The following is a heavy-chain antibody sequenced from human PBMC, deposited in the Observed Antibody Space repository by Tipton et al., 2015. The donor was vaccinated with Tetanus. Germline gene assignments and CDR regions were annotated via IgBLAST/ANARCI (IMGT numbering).Heavy chain of an antibody. Sequence: TLSLTCTVSGDSMTRYYWSWIRQPPGKGLEWISYIFASGSTNYNPALRSRVTISMDRSENQISLKMTSVTAADTAVCYCAGVTAQRTELYFEHWGQGTQVTVSS. CDR2: IFASGST. CDR1: GDSMTRYY. J-gene: IGHJ1*01. D-gene: IGHD2-8*02. CDR3: AGVTAQRTELYFEH. V-gene: IGHV4-59*07.